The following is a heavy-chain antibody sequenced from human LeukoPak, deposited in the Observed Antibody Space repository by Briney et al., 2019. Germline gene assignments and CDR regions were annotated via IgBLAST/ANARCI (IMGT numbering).Heavy chain of an antibody. D-gene: IGHD6-13*01. J-gene: IGHJ4*02. Sequence: SETLSLTCTVSGGSVSSSSYYWSWIRQPPGKGLEWIGYVSYSGSTNSNPSLKSRVTISVDTSKNQFSLELSSVTAADTAVCYCARGGAADYFDYWGQGTLVTVSS. CDR2: VSYSGST. CDR3: ARGGAADYFDY. CDR1: GGSVSSSSYY. V-gene: IGHV4-61*01.